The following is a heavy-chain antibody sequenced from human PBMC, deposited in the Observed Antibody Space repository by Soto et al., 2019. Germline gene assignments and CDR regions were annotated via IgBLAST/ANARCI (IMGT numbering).Heavy chain of an antibody. CDR2: INPNSGGT. V-gene: IGHV1-2*02. CDR1: GYTFTAYY. CDR3: ARHRVLQSRAFDL. D-gene: IGHD2-15*01. Sequence: QVQLVQSGAEVKKPGASVKVSCKASGYTFTAYYMHWVRQAPGQELEWIGWINPNSGGTNYAQKFQGRVTMTVDTSISTADMELSRLRSDDTAVYYCARHRVLQSRAFDLWGQGTMITVSS. J-gene: IGHJ3*01.